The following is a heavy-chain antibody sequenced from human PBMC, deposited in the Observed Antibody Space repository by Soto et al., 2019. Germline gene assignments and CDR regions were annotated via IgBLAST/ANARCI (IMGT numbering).Heavy chain of an antibody. J-gene: IGHJ5*02. CDR2: IYWDDDK. D-gene: IGHD5-12*01. CDR3: AHTRANYHMVATGNWFDP. CDR1: GFSLSTSGVG. V-gene: IGHV2-5*02. Sequence: QITLKESGPTLVKPTQTLTLTCTFSGFSLSTSGVGVGWIRQPPGKALEWLALIYWDDDKRYSPSLKSRLTITTATSNNQVVLTMTNMHPVDTATYYCAHTRANYHMVATGNWFDPWGQGTLVTVSS.